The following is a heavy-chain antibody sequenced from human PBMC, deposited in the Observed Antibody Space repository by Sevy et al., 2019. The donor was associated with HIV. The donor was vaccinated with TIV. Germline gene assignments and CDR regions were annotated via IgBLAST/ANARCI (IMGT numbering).Heavy chain of an antibody. D-gene: IGHD6-13*01. Sequence: ASVKVSCKASGYTFTSNYMHWVRQAPGQGLEWMGIINPSGVSASYAQMFQGRVTVTRDTSTSTVYMELSSLRSEDTAVYYCARDRAAAGKKYYYYGMDVWGQGTTVTVSS. V-gene: IGHV1-46*01. CDR1: GYTFTSNY. CDR2: INPSGVSA. CDR3: ARDRAAAGKKYYYYGMDV. J-gene: IGHJ6*02.